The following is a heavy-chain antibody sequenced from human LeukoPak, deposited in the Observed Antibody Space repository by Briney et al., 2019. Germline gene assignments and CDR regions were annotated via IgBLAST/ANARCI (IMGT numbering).Heavy chain of an antibody. CDR1: GFTFTNHW. V-gene: IGHV3-7*03. CDR3: AKSGSSVFWS. CDR2: IKEDGSEK. J-gene: IGHJ5*02. D-gene: IGHD3-3*02. Sequence: GGPLRLSCVASGFTFTNHWMSWVRQAPGKGLEWVANIKEDGSEKYYVDSVKGRFTVSRDNVKNSLFLQMNSLRVDDTAVYYCAKSGSSVFWSWGQGTLVTVSS.